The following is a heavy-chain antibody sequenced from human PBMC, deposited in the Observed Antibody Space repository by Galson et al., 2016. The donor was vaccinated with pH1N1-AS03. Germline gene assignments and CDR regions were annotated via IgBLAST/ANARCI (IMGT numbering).Heavy chain of an antibody. Sequence: TLSLTCNVSGDSITEGPYYWNWVRQPAGKGLEWLGRIHSGGRTNYSPSLKSRVTIFVDTSDNQFSLILTSVTAADTAVYYCARQRAELGTHDYWGQGTLFIVSS. J-gene: IGHJ4*02. CDR3: ARQRAELGTHDY. D-gene: IGHD7-27*01. CDR1: GDSITEGPYY. CDR2: IHSGGRT. V-gene: IGHV4-61*02.